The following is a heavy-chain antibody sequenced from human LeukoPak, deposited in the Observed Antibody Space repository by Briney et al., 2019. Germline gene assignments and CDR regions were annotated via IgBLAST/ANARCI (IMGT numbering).Heavy chain of an antibody. CDR3: ATGILWFGELLPLGDAFDI. CDR1: GFTFSDYY. CDR2: ISSSGSTI. D-gene: IGHD3-10*01. J-gene: IGHJ3*02. Sequence: GGSLRLSCAASGFTFSDYYMSWIRQAPGKGLEWVSYISSSGSTIYYADSVKGRFTISRDNAKNSLYLQMNSLRAEDTAVYYCATGILWFGELLPLGDAFDIWGQGTMVTVSS. V-gene: IGHV3-11*04.